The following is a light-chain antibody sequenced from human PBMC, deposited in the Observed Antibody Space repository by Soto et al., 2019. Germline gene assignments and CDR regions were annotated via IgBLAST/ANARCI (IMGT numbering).Light chain of an antibody. J-gene: IGKJ1*01. Sequence: EIVLTQSPGTLSLSPGERATLSCRASQSVSSTYLAWYQQKPGQAPMLLIYGASNSATGIPDRFSGSGSGTDFTRTISRLEPEDFAVYYCQQYGGSRWTFGQGTRV. CDR2: GAS. CDR1: QSVSSTY. V-gene: IGKV3-20*01. CDR3: QQYGGSRWT.